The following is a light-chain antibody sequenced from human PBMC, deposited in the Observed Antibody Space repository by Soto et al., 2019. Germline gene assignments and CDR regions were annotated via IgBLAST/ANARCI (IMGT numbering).Light chain of an antibody. J-gene: IGKJ4*01. CDR2: GAA. V-gene: IGKV3-20*01. CDR1: QSVSSSY. Sequence: EIVLTQSPGTLSFSPGERATLSCRASQSVSSSYLAWYPQKPGQAPRLLSYGAASRATGIPDRFSGSGSGTDFTLTISRLEPEDFAVYYCQQYGSSPLTFGVGTKVEIK. CDR3: QQYGSSPLT.